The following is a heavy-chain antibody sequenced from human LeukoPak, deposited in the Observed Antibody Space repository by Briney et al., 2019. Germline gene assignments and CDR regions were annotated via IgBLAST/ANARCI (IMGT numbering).Heavy chain of an antibody. CDR1: GGSFSDYY. CDR3: ARVGEVVAATGWFDY. V-gene: IGHV4-34*01. CDR2: INHSGST. Sequence: SETLSLTCAVDGGSFSDYYWSWIRQPPGKGLEWIGEINHSGSTNYNPSLKSRVTISVDTSKNQFSLKLSSVTAADTAVYYCARVGEVVAATGWFDYWGQGTLVTVSS. D-gene: IGHD2-15*01. J-gene: IGHJ4*02.